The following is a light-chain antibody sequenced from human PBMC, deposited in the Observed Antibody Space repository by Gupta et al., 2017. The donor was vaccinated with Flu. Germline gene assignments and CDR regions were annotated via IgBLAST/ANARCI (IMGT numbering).Light chain of an antibody. V-gene: IGLV2-23*02. CDR1: SSDVGTYNL. CDR2: EVS. Sequence: SSPISATGTSSDVGTYNLVSWSQQHPGKVPKLIIYEVSKRPSGVSNRFSGSKSGNTASLTISGLQAEDEADYYCCSYAGSNTWVFGGGTKLTVL. CDR3: CSYAGSNTWV. J-gene: IGLJ3*02.